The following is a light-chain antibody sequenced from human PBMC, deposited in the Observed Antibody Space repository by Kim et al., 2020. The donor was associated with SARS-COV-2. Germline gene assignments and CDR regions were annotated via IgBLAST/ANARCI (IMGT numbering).Light chain of an antibody. Sequence: QSALTQPRSVSGAPGQSITIPCTGTNSDLGTYNYVSWYQHLPGKAPKLLIFAVTRRPSGVPDRFTGSKFGNTASLTISGLQADDEADYYCCSYAGSSSYVFGTGTKVTVL. CDR2: AVT. V-gene: IGLV2-11*01. CDR3: CSYAGSSSYV. J-gene: IGLJ1*01. CDR1: NSDLGTYNY.